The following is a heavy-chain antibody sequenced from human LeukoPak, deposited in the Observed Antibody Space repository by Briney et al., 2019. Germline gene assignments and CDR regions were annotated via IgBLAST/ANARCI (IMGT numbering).Heavy chain of an antibody. CDR1: GYSFTGYY. D-gene: IGHD1-14*01. CDR2: INPNSGGT. CDR3: ARGEDLYKTPTLPPHY. J-gene: IGHJ4*02. Sequence: ASVKVSCKTSGYSFTGYYVHWVRQAPGQGLEWMGWINPNSGGTDYAQKFQGRVTMTRDTSISTVYMELSRLRSDDTAVYYCARGEDLYKTPTLPPHYWGQGTLVTVSS. V-gene: IGHV1-2*02.